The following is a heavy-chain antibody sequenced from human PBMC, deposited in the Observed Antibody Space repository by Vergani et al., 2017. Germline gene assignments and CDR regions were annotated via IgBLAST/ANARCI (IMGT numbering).Heavy chain of an antibody. CDR2: IHYSGST. Sequence: QVQLQESGPGLVKPSETLSLTCTVSGGPISSYYWSWIRQPPGKGLEWVGYIHYSGSTNYNPSLKSRVTISVDTSKNQFSLKLSSVTAADTAVYYCARGPYYYDSSGYYYIDCWGQGTLVTVSS. CDR3: ARGPYYYDSSGYYYIDC. J-gene: IGHJ4*02. V-gene: IGHV4-59*01. CDR1: GGPISSYY. D-gene: IGHD3-22*01.